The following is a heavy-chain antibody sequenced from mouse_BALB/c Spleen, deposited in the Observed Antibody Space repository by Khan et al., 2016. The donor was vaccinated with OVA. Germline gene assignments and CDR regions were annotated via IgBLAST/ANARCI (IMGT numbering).Heavy chain of an antibody. D-gene: IGHD4-1*01. Sequence: EVELVESGGDLVKPGGSLRLSCAASGFTFSNYGMSWVRQIPDKRLEWVATINSDGTYTYYPDSVKGRFTISRNNAKNTLYLEMSSLKSEETAMYYGASHLTGSFAYWGQGTLVTVSA. J-gene: IGHJ3*01. CDR3: ASHLTGSFAY. V-gene: IGHV5-6*01. CDR2: INSDGTYT. CDR1: GFTFSNYG.